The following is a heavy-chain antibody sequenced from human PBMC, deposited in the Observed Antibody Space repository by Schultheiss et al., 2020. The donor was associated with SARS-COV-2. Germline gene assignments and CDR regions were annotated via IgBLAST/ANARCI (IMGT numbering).Heavy chain of an antibody. CDR2: IYHSGST. V-gene: IGHV4-4*02. J-gene: IGHJ6*02. Sequence: SETLSLTCAVSGGSISSSNWWSWVRQPPGKGLEWIGEIYHSGSTNYNPSLKSRVTISVDKSKNQFSLKLSSVTAADTAVYYCARDLRIAAADYYGMDVWGQGTAGTVSS. D-gene: IGHD6-13*01. CDR1: GGSISSSNW. CDR3: ARDLRIAAADYYGMDV.